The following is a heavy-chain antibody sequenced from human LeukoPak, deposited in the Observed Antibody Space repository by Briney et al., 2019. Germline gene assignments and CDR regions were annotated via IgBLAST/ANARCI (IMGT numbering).Heavy chain of an antibody. D-gene: IGHD3-10*01. CDR3: ARAPFGGYDY. CDR2: IVGSGGST. Sequence: GFLRLSCAASGFTFSSYSMNWVRQAPGKGLEWVSGIVGSGGSTYYADSVKGRFTISRDNTKNTLYLQMSSLRVEDAAIYYCARAPFGGYDYWGQGTLVTVSS. J-gene: IGHJ4*02. V-gene: IGHV3-23*01. CDR1: GFTFSSYS.